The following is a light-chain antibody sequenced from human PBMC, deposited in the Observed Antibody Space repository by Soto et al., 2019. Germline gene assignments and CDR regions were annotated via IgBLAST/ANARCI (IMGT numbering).Light chain of an antibody. Sequence: SYELTQPPSVSVAPGKTARITCGGNKIGSKSVHWYQQKPGQAPVLVIYYDSDRPSGIPERFSGSNSGNTATLTISRVEAGDEADYYCQVWDSSSEHVVFGGGTKLTV. CDR2: YDS. CDR1: KIGSKS. CDR3: QVWDSSSEHVV. V-gene: IGLV3-21*04. J-gene: IGLJ2*01.